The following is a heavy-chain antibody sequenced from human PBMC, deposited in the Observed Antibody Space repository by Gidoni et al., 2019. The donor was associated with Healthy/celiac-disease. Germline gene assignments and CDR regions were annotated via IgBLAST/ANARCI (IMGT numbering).Heavy chain of an antibody. CDR1: GYSFTSYW. CDR3: ASRGVGYCSGGSCYPTPFDI. J-gene: IGHJ3*02. CDR2: IYPGDSDT. Sequence: EVQLVQSGAEVKKPGESLKISCKGSGYSFTSYWIGWVRQMPGKGLEWMGIIYPGDSDTRYSPSFQGQVTISADKSISTAYLQWSSLKASDTAMYYCASRGVGYCSGGSCYPTPFDIWGQGTMVTVSS. D-gene: IGHD2-15*01. V-gene: IGHV5-51*01.